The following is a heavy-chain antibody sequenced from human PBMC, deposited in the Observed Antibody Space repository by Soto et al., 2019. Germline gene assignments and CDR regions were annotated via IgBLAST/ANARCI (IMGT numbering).Heavy chain of an antibody. Sequence: GGSLRLSCAASGFTFSSYAMHWARQAPGKGLEWVAVISYDGSNKYYADSVKGRFTISRDNSKNTLYLQMNSLRAEDTAVYYCAREAGGSSWFSIYYYYGMDVWGQGTTVTVSS. J-gene: IGHJ6*02. CDR3: AREAGGSSWFSIYYYYGMDV. V-gene: IGHV3-30-3*01. D-gene: IGHD6-13*01. CDR1: GFTFSSYA. CDR2: ISYDGSNK.